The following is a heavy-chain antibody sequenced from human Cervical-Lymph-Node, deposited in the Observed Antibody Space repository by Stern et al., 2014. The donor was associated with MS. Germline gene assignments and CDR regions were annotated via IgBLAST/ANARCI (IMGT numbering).Heavy chain of an antibody. CDR2: INTKTGNP. Sequence: VQLVESGSELKKPGASVKVSCKASGYKVTDHAMNWVRQAPGQGLEWMGWINTKTGNPTFAQGFTGRFVFSLDTSINTAYLQISSLKAEDSAGYYCATWGAANSPPLFYWGQGTLVTVSS. J-gene: IGHJ4*02. CDR3: ATWGAANSPPLFY. CDR1: GYKVTDHA. V-gene: IGHV7-4-1*02. D-gene: IGHD3-16*01.